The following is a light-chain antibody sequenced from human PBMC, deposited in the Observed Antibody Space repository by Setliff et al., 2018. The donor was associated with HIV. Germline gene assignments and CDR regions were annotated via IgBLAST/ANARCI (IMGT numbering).Light chain of an antibody. CDR2: DVR. J-gene: IGLJ3*02. Sequence: QSALAQPASVSGSPGQSITISCTGTSSDIGAYNYVSWYQQHPGKVPKVIIYDVRKRPSGVSNRFSGSKSGNTASLTISGLQAEDEADYYCTSYTSSSTRVFGGGTKVTVL. V-gene: IGLV2-14*01. CDR3: TSYTSSSTRV. CDR1: SSDIGAYNY.